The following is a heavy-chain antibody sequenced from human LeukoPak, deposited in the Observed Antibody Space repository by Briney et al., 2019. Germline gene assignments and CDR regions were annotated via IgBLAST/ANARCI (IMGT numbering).Heavy chain of an antibody. Sequence: SETLSLTCTVSGGSISSYYWSWIRQPAGKGLEWIGRIYTSGSTNYNPSLKSRVTMSVDTSKNQFSLKLSSVTAADTAVYYCARDGDYGGNTRGWFDPWGQGTLVTVSS. CDR3: ARDGDYGGNTRGWFDP. CDR2: IYTSGST. CDR1: GGSISSYY. D-gene: IGHD4-23*01. J-gene: IGHJ5*02. V-gene: IGHV4-4*07.